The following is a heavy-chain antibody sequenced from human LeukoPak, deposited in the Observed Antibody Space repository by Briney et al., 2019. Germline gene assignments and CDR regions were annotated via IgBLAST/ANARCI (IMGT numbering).Heavy chain of an antibody. CDR2: IWYDGSNK. CDR1: GFTFSSYG. J-gene: IGHJ6*03. D-gene: IGHD3-10*01. V-gene: IGHV3-33*01. CDR3: ARAQITMVRGVTLDYYYYYMDV. Sequence: GGSLRLSCAASGFTFSSYGMHWVRQAPGKGLEWVAVIWYDGSNKYYAGSVKGRFTISRDNSKNTLYLQMNSLRAEDTAVYYCARAQITMVRGVTLDYYYYYMDVWGKRATVTLSS.